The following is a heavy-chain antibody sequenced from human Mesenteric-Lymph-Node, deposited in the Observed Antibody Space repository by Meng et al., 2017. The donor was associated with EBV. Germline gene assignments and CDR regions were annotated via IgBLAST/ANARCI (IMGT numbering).Heavy chain of an antibody. CDR3: ARLDSSGYYTGWFDP. V-gene: IGHV4-30-2*01. CDR2: IYHSGST. Sequence: QRQLQESGSGLVKPSQTLSLTCAVSGGSISSGGYSWSWIRQPPGKGLEWIGYIYHSGSTYYNPSLKSRVTISVDRSKNQFSLKLSSVTAADTAVYYCARLDSSGYYTGWFDPWGQGTLVTVSS. D-gene: IGHD3-22*01. J-gene: IGHJ5*02. CDR1: GGSISSGGYS.